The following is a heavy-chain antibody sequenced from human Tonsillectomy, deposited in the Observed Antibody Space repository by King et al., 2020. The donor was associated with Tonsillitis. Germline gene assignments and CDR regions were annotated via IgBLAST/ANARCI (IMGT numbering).Heavy chain of an antibody. CDR3: AREGRYDSSGYTGAFDI. CDR1: GFTFSDYY. CDR2: ISSSSSYT. V-gene: IGHV3-11*05. Sequence: VQLVEAGGGLVKPGGSLRLSCAASGFTFSDYYMSWIRQAPGKGLEWVSYISSSSSYTNYADSVKGRFTISSDNAKNSLYLQMNSLRAEDTAVYYCAREGRYDSSGYTGAFDIWGQGTMVTVSS. D-gene: IGHD3-22*01. J-gene: IGHJ3*02.